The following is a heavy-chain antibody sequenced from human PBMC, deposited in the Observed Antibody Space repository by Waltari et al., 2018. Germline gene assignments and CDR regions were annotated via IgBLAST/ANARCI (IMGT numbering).Heavy chain of an antibody. V-gene: IGHV3-53*01. CDR3: ARPVGNET. CDR2: IYSGGST. CDR1: GFSVSGVY. D-gene: IGHD1-26*01. Sequence: EVQLVESGGGLVQPGGSLSLSCAPSGFSVSGVYMTWVRQAPGKGLQWVSIIYSGGSTYYADSVKGRFTISRDNSKNTVFLQMNSLRVDDTAVYYCARPVGNETWGQGTLVTVSS. J-gene: IGHJ5*02.